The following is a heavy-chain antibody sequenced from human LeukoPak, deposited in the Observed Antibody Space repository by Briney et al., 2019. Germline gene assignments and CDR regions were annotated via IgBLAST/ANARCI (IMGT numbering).Heavy chain of an antibody. CDR1: GGTFSTYV. Sequence: SVKVSCKASGGTFSTYVITWVRQAPGQGLEWMGGIIPVFGTTIYAQKFHGRVTITTDESMSTAYMELSSLRSEDTAVYYCARCLGECQLVSWFDPWGQGTLVTVSS. CDR3: ARCLGECQLVSWFDP. J-gene: IGHJ5*02. V-gene: IGHV1-69*05. CDR2: IIPVFGTT. D-gene: IGHD3-16*01.